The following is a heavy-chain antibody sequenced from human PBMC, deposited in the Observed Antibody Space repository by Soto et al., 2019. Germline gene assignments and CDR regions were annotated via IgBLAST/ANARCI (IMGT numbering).Heavy chain of an antibody. CDR3: ARVLVELLYGAFDI. CDR2: INHSGST. Sequence: SETLSLTCAVYGGSFSGYYWSWIRQPPGKGLEWIGEINHSGSTNYNPSLKSRVTISVDTSKNQLSLKLSSVTAADTAVYYCARVLVELLYGAFDIWGQGTMVTVSS. J-gene: IGHJ3*02. D-gene: IGHD2-2*02. V-gene: IGHV4-34*01. CDR1: GGSFSGYY.